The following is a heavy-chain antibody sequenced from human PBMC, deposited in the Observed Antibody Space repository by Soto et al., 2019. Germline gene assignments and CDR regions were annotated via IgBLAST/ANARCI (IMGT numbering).Heavy chain of an antibody. CDR3: ARANSSSWYKLQYKWFDS. D-gene: IGHD6-13*01. Sequence: SETLSLTCTVSGASISEYYWSWIRQPPGKGLEWIGYMYYSETTVYNPSLKSRVTISVDTSKNQVSLNLNSATAADTAVYYCARANSSSWYKLQYKWFDSWGQGTLGT. V-gene: IGHV4-59*01. CDR2: MYYSETT. CDR1: GASISEYY. J-gene: IGHJ5*01.